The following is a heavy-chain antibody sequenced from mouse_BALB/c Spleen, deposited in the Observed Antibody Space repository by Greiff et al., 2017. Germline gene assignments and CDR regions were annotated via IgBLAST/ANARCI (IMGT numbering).Heavy chain of an antibody. D-gene: IGHD2-10*01. CDR2: INSNGGST. CDR1: GFTFSSYG. J-gene: IGHJ3*01. V-gene: IGHV5-6-3*01. CDR3: ARDAYYGNTWFAY. Sequence: EVQVVESGGGLVQPGGSLKLSCAASGFTFSSYGMSWVRQTPDKRLELVATINSNGGSTYYPDSVKGRFTISRDNAKNTLYLQMSSLKSEDTAMYYCARDAYYGNTWFAYWGQGTLVTVSA.